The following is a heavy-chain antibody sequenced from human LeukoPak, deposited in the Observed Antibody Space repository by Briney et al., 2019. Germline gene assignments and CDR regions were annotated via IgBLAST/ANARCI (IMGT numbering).Heavy chain of an antibody. Sequence: PSETLSLTCTVSGVPISNDKYFWRWIRQPAGKGLEWIGRGYSSGASNYNPSLESRVTISLDTSNNRFSLKLSSVTAADMAVYYCARYGSGSLDYWGQGTLVTVSS. CDR2: GYSSGAS. D-gene: IGHD3-10*01. J-gene: IGHJ4*02. CDR1: GVPISNDKYF. V-gene: IGHV4-61*02. CDR3: ARYGSGSLDY.